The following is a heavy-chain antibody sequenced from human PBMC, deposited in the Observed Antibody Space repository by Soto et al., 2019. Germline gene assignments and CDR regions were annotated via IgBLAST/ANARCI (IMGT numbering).Heavy chain of an antibody. CDR3: AKGIAAAGDDFDY. J-gene: IGHJ4*02. CDR2: ISYDGSNK. CDR1: GFTFSSYG. V-gene: IGHV3-30*18. D-gene: IGHD6-13*01. Sequence: QVQLVESGGGVVKPGRSLRLSCAASGFTFSSYGMHWVRQAPGKGLEWVAVISYDGSNKYYADSVKGRFTISRDNSKNTLYLQMNSLRAEDTAVYYCAKGIAAAGDDFDYWGQGTLVTVSS.